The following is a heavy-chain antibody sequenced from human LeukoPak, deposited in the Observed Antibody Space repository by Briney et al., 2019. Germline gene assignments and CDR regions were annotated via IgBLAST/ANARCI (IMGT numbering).Heavy chain of an antibody. Sequence: GGSLRLSCAASGFTFSSYWMSWVRQAPGKGLEWVANIKQDGSEKYYVDSVKGRFTISRDNAKNSLYLQMNSLRAGDTAVYYCARGDFWSGYFGLFDYWGQGTLVTVSS. CDR2: IKQDGSEK. CDR3: ARGDFWSGYFGLFDY. CDR1: GFTFSSYW. D-gene: IGHD3-3*01. V-gene: IGHV3-7*01. J-gene: IGHJ4*02.